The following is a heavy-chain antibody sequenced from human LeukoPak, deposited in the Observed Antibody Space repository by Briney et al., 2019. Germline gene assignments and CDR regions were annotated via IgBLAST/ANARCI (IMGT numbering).Heavy chain of an antibody. V-gene: IGHV3-53*01. D-gene: IGHD1-26*01. J-gene: IGHJ3*02. CDR1: GFTVSSNY. CDR3: ARAPELLPDASDI. Sequence: GGSLRLSCAASGFTVSSNYMSWVRQAPGKGLEWVSVIYSGGSTYYADSVKGRFTISRDNSKNTLYLQMNSLRAEDTAVYYCARAPELLPDASDIWGQGTMVTVSS. CDR2: IYSGGST.